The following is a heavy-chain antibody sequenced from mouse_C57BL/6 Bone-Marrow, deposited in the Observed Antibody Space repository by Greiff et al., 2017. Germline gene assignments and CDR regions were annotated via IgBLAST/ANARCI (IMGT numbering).Heavy chain of an antibody. CDR2: IDPNSGGT. CDR3: ARYYYGSSYVLHYYFDY. V-gene: IGHV1-72*01. CDR1: GYTFTSYW. D-gene: IGHD1-1*01. Sequence: QVQLQQPGAELVKPGASVKLSCKASGYTFTSYWMHWVKQRPGRGLEWIGRIDPNSGGTKYNEKFKSKATLTVDKPSSTAYMQLSSLTSEDSAVYYCARYYYGSSYVLHYYFDYWGQGTTLTVSS. J-gene: IGHJ2*01.